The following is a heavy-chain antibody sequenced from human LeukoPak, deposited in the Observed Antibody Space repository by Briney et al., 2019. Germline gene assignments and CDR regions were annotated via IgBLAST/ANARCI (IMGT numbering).Heavy chain of an antibody. V-gene: IGHV4-61*02. Sequence: SQTLSLTCTVSGGSTSSGSYYWSWIRQPAGKGLEWIGRIYTSGSTNYNPSLKSRVTISVYTSKNQFSLKLSSVTAADTAVYYCARVRYYYDSSGYGAAFDIWGQGTMVTVSS. CDR1: GGSTSSGSYY. CDR3: ARVRYYYDSSGYGAAFDI. D-gene: IGHD3-22*01. CDR2: IYTSGST. J-gene: IGHJ3*02.